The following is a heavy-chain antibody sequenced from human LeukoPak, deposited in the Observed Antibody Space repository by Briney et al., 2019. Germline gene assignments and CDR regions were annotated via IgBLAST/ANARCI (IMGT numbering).Heavy chain of an antibody. CDR2: IKEDGSEK. V-gene: IGHV3-7*03. Sequence: GGSLRLSCAASGFTFSNYWMSWVRQAPGKGLEWVANIKEDGSEKYYEDSVKGRFTISRDNAKNSLFLQMNNLRAEDTAIYYCAFGRGHDYWGQGTLVTVSS. CDR1: GFTFSNYW. J-gene: IGHJ4*02. CDR3: AFGRGHDY. D-gene: IGHD3-10*01.